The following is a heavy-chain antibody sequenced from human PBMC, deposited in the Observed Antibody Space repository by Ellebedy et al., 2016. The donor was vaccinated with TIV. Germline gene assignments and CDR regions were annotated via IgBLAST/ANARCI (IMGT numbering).Heavy chain of an antibody. V-gene: IGHV3-21*01. J-gene: IGHJ4*02. Sequence: PGGSLRLSCAASGFSFRNYWMNWVRQAPGKGLEWVSSISTNGKYIHLADSLKGRFTVSRDNAKNSLYLQMSSLRVEDTAIYYCTRPAATYSSSWYDFDCWGQGALVTVSS. D-gene: IGHD6-13*01. CDR2: ISTNGKYI. CDR1: GFSFRNYW. CDR3: TRPAATYSSSWYDFDC.